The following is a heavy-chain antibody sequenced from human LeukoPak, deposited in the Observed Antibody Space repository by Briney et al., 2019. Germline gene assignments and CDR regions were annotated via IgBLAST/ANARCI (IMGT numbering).Heavy chain of an antibody. Sequence: GSLRLPCAASGFTFSSYAMHWVRQPPGKGLEWIGSIYYSGSTYYNPSLKSRVTISVDTSKNQFSLKLSSVTAADTAVYYCARAIAAEYYFDYWGQGTLVTVSS. J-gene: IGHJ4*02. CDR2: IYYSGST. D-gene: IGHD6-13*01. V-gene: IGHV4-39*07. CDR1: GFTFSSYA. CDR3: ARAIAAEYYFDY.